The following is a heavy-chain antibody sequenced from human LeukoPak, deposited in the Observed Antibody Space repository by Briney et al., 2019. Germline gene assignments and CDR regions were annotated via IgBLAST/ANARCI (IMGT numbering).Heavy chain of an antibody. J-gene: IGHJ6*03. CDR1: GGSISRYY. CDR2: IYYSGGT. CDR3: ARMAAGGYYYYMDV. Sequence: ASETLSLTCSVSGGSISRYYWSWIRQAPGKGLEWIGYIYYSGGTNYNPSLKSRVTISVDTSKNQFSLKVSSVTAADTAVYYCARMAAGGYYYYMDVWGKGTTVTVSS. V-gene: IGHV4-59*01. D-gene: IGHD3-10*01.